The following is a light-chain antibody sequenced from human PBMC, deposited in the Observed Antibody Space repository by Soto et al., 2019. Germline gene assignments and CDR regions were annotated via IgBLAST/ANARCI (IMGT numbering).Light chain of an antibody. CDR3: QHYGMSPQT. CDR2: GTS. J-gene: IGKJ1*01. CDR1: QTITTNH. V-gene: IGKV3-20*01. Sequence: EIVLTQSPGTLSLSPGERATLSCRASQTITTNHLAWYQKKPGQTPRLLIYGTSSRATGIPDRFSGSGSGTDFTLTISRLEPEDFAVYYWQHYGMSPQTFGQGTKVEVK.